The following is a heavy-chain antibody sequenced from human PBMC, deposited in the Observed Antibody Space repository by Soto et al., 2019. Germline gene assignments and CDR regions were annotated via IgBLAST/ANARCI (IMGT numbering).Heavy chain of an antibody. V-gene: IGHV3-7*01. CDR1: EFTFSSYW. CDR3: ARDRTLTYDFWSGYYGGWFDP. CDR2: IKQDGSEK. J-gene: IGHJ5*02. Sequence: LRLSCAASEFTFSSYWMSWVRQAPGKGLEWVANIKQDGSEKYYVDSVKGRFTISRDNAKNSLYLQMNSLRAEDTAVYYCARDRTLTYDFWSGYYGGWFDPWGQGTLVTVSS. D-gene: IGHD3-3*01.